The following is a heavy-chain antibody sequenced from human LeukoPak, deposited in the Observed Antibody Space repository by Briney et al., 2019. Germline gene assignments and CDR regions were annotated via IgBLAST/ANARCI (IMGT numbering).Heavy chain of an antibody. J-gene: IGHJ4*02. V-gene: IGHV3-73*01. CDR3: TRLGGSSSPTPFDY. Sequence: GGSLRLSCAASGFTFSGSAMHWVRQASGKGLEWVGRIRSKANSYATAYAASVKGRFTISRDDSKNTAYLQMNSLKTEDTAVYYCTRLGGSSSPTPFDYWGQGTLVTVSS. CDR2: IRSKANSYAT. D-gene: IGHD6-13*01. CDR1: GFTFSGSA.